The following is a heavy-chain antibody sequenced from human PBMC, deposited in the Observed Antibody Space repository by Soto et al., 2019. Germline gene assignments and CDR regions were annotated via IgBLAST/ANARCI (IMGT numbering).Heavy chain of an antibody. D-gene: IGHD3-3*01. CDR1: GYTFTSYG. CDR2: ISAYNGST. J-gene: IGHJ6*02. CDR3: ARDLTYYDFWSRYYGMDV. V-gene: IGHV1-18*01. Sequence: ASVKVSCKASGYTFTSYGISWVRQAPGQGLEWMGWISAYNGSTSYAQKFQGRVTMTRDTSTSTVYMELSSLRSEATAVYYCARDLTYYDFWSRYYGMDVWGQGTTVTVSS.